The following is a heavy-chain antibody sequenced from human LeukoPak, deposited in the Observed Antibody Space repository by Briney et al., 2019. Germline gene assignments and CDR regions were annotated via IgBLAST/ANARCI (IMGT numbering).Heavy chain of an antibody. V-gene: IGHV3-15*01. J-gene: IGHJ5*02. D-gene: IGHD1-26*01. CDR1: RFAFSQAW. Sequence: GGSLRLSCVASRFAFSQAWMSWVRQAPGKGLEWVGRIKSESDGGTTDYSAPVKGRFTISRDDSKNSLFLQMNSLQTEDTAVYYCTTSGWFDHWGQGTLVTVSS. CDR2: IKSESDGGTT. CDR3: TTSGWFDH.